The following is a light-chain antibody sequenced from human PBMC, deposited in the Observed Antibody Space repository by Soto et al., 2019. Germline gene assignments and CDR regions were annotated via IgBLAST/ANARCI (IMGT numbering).Light chain of an antibody. V-gene: IGLV2-14*01. Sequence: QSALTQPASVSWSPGQSIAISCTGTSSDVGGYNYVSWYQQHPGKAPKLIIYDVTNRPSGVSNRFSGSKSGNTASLTISGLQAEDEADYYCRSYTSSSTYVLGTGTKLTVL. J-gene: IGLJ1*01. CDR3: RSYTSSSTYV. CDR1: SSDVGGYNY. CDR2: DVT.